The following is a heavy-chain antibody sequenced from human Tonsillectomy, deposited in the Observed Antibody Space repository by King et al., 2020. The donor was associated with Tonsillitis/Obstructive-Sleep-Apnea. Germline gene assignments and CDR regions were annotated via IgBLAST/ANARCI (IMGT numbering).Heavy chain of an antibody. CDR1: GGSISSYY. CDR2: IYYSGST. Sequence: QLQESGPGLVKPSETLSLTCTVSGGSISSYYWSWIRQPPGKGLEWIGYIYYSGSTNYNPSLKSRVTISVDTSKNQFSLKLSSVTAADPAVYYCARGYGVYLYWYFDLWGRGTLVTVSS. J-gene: IGHJ2*01. CDR3: ARGYGVYLYWYFDL. D-gene: IGHD4-17*01. V-gene: IGHV4-59*01.